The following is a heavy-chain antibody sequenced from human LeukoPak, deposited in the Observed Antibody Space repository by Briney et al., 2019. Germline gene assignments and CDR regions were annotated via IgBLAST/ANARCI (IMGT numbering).Heavy chain of an antibody. CDR3: ARVHRIQLWSNYLDY. CDR1: GFTFSSYG. V-gene: IGHV3-30*03. Sequence: PGGSLRLSCAASGFTFSSYGMHWVRQAPGKGLEWVAVISYDGSNKYYADSVKGRFTISRDNSKNILYLQMNSLGPEDTALYYCARVHRIQLWSNYLDYWGQGTLVTVSS. CDR2: ISYDGSNK. D-gene: IGHD5-18*01. J-gene: IGHJ4*02.